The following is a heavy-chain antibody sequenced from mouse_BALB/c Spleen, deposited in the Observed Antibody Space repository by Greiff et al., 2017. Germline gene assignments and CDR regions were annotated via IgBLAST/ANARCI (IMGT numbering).Heavy chain of an antibody. V-gene: IGHV5-17*02. CDR3: ARSYGSSSYAMDY. D-gene: IGHD1-1*01. Sequence: EVQGVESGGGLVQPGGSRKLSCAASGFTFSSFGMPWVRQAPEKELEWVAYISSGSSTIYYADTVKGRFTISRDNPKNTLFLQMTSLRSEDTAMYYGARSYGSSSYAMDYWGQGTSVTVSS. J-gene: IGHJ4*01. CDR1: GFTFSSFG. CDR2: ISSGSSTI.